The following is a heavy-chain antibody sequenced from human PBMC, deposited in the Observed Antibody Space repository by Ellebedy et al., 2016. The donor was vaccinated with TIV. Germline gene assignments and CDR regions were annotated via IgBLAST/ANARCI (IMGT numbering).Heavy chain of an antibody. CDR3: ARFVAAHGYDY. V-gene: IGHV4-59*01. CDR1: GGSISGYY. CDR2: MYFGGGT. J-gene: IGHJ4*02. D-gene: IGHD6-25*01. Sequence: MPSETLSLTCTVSGGSISGYYWGWIRQPPGKGLEWLGYMYFGGGTNSTPSLKSRVTISVDTSNNLFSLPLDSVTAADTAVYYCARFVAAHGYDYWGQGTLVTVSS.